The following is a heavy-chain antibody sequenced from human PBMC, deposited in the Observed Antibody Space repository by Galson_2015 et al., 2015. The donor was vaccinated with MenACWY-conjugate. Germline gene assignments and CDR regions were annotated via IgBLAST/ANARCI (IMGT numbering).Heavy chain of an antibody. V-gene: IGHV3-74*01. CDR2: INSDGSST. Sequence: SLRLSCAASGFTFSSYWMHWVRHAPGKGLVWVSRINSDGSSTSYADPVKGRFTISRDNAKNTLYLQMNSLRAEDTAVYYCARTGGSPPRGFDYWGQGTLVTASS. J-gene: IGHJ4*02. CDR1: GFTFSSYW. CDR3: ARTGGSPPRGFDY. D-gene: IGHD1-26*01.